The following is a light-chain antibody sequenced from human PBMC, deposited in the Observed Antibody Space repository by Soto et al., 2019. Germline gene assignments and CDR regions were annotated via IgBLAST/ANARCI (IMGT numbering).Light chain of an antibody. Sequence: DIQMTQSPSSLSASVGDKVTITCRASLSISIFLNWIQHKPGEAPKPVIFAASSLHSGVPSRFSGSGSGTNFTLTISSPQPEDFAIYYCQQSFSLPFNFGPGTKVDIK. J-gene: IGKJ3*01. CDR3: QQSFSLPFN. V-gene: IGKV1-39*01. CDR1: LSISIF. CDR2: AAS.